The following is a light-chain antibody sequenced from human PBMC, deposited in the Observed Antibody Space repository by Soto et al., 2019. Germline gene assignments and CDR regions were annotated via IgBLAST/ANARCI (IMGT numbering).Light chain of an antibody. CDR2: GAS. CDR1: QTVDSS. Sequence: EIVLTQSPGTLSLSPGERATLSCRASQTVDSSLAWYQQKPGQAPRLLIYGASGRATGTPDRFSGSGSGTDFTLTISRLEPEDFAVYYCQHYGSSRTFGQGTKVDIK. V-gene: IGKV3-20*01. CDR3: QHYGSSRT. J-gene: IGKJ1*01.